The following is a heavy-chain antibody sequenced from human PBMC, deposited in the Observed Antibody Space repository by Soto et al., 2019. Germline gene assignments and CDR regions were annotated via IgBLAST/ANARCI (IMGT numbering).Heavy chain of an antibody. Sequence: EVQLVESGGGLVQPGGSLRLSCAASGFTFSSYWMSWVRQAPGKGLEWVANIKQDGSEKYYVDSVKGRFTISRDNAKNSLYLQMNSLRAEDTAVYYCASRSIAVAGANYIWGQGTMVTVSS. CDR3: ASRSIAVAGANYI. CDR2: IKQDGSEK. CDR1: GFTFSSYW. D-gene: IGHD6-19*01. V-gene: IGHV3-7*01. J-gene: IGHJ3*02.